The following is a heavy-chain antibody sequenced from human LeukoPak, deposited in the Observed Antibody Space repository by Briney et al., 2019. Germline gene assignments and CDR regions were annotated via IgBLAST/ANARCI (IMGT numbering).Heavy chain of an antibody. V-gene: IGHV4-39*01. J-gene: IGHJ3*02. CDR1: GGSISSSSYY. Sequence: PSETLSLTCTVSGGSISSSSYYWGWIRQPPGKGLEWIGSIYYSGSTYYNPSLKSRVTISVDTSKNQFSLKLSSVTAADTAVYYCARSPKIFGYFDWSDAFDIWGQGTMVTVSS. CDR3: ARSPKIFGYFDWSDAFDI. CDR2: IYYSGST. D-gene: IGHD3-9*01.